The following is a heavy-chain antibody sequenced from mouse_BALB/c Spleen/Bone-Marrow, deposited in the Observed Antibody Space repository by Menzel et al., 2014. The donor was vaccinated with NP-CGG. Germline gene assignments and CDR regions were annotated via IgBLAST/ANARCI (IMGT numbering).Heavy chain of an antibody. CDR1: GYAFSTYW. CDR2: IYPGNGNA. Sequence: QVQLQQSGAELVRPGSSVKISCKASGYAFSTYWVNWVKQRPGQGLEWIGQIYPGNGNADYNGKLKDKATLTADKSSRTAYMHLSSLTSEDSAVYFCSRGGNYGTYWGQGTLVTVSA. V-gene: IGHV1-80*01. J-gene: IGHJ3*01. D-gene: IGHD2-1*01. CDR3: SRGGNYGTY.